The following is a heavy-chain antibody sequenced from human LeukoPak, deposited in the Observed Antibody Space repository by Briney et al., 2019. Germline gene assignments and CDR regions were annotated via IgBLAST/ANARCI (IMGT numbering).Heavy chain of an antibody. V-gene: IGHV4-4*07. CDR3: ARAFRLYSDYYYFDY. J-gene: IGHJ4*02. CDR2: IYTSGST. CDR1: GGSISSYY. Sequence: SETLSLTCTVSGGSISSYYLSWIRQPAGKGLEWIGRIYTSGSTNYNPSLKNRVTMSVDTSQNQFSLNTSSVTAADTAADYRARAFRLYSDYYYFDYWGQGTLVTVSS. D-gene: IGHD4-11*01.